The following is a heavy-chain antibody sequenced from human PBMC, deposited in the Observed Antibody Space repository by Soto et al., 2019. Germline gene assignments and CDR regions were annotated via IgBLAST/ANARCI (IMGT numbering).Heavy chain of an antibody. J-gene: IGHJ4*02. D-gene: IGHD3-22*01. CDR1: GYIFSDYC. CDR2: MNPDSGAT. CDR3: ARDRSPVMSGYYYA. V-gene: IGHV1-2*02. Sequence: QVHLEQSAAAVKKPGASVKVSCKTSGYIFSDYCIHWVRQAPGQGLEWLGWMNPDSGATSYAPKFQGRVTLTRDTPVTTAYMELSGLMFDDTATYYCARDRSPVMSGYYYAWGQGTLLAVSS.